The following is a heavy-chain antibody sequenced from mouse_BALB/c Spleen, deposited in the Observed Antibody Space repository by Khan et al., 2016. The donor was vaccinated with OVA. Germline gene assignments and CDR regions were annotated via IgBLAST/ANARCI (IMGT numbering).Heavy chain of an antibody. J-gene: IGHJ3*01. Sequence: QVQLQQSGAELARPGASVKLSCKASGYTFTDYYINWVKQRTGQGLEWIGEISPGSGDTYYNEKFKGKATLTADKSSSTAYMQLSSLTSEASAGDFCAIRNEFGYPFAYWGQGTLVTVSA. CDR1: GYTFTDYY. CDR3: AIRNEFGYPFAY. V-gene: IGHV1-77*01. CDR2: ISPGSGDT. D-gene: IGHD1-2*01.